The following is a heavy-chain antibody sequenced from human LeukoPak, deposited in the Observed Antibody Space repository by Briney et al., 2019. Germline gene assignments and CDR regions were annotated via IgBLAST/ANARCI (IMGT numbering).Heavy chain of an antibody. CDR3: AKDETGYSSTHDY. CDR1: GFTFSSYG. V-gene: IGHV3-30*18. D-gene: IGHD6-19*01. Sequence: PGRSLTLSCAASGFTFSSYGMHWVRQAPGKGLEWVAVISYDGSNKYYAASVKGRFTISRDNYKNTLYLQTNSLRAEDTAVYYCAKDETGYSSTHDYWGQGTLVTVSS. J-gene: IGHJ4*02. CDR2: ISYDGSNK.